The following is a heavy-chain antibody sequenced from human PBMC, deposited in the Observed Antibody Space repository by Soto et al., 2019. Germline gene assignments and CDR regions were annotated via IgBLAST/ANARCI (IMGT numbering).Heavy chain of an antibody. Sequence: SETLSLTCTVSGGSISSGGYYWSWIRQHPGKGLEWIGYIYYSGSTYYNPSLKSRVTISVDTSKNQFSLKLSSVTAADTAVYYCARSPILRGYDYFGMDVWGQGTTVTVSS. J-gene: IGHJ6*02. CDR1: GGSISSGGYY. CDR2: IYYSGST. CDR3: ARSPILRGYDYFGMDV. D-gene: IGHD3-9*01. V-gene: IGHV4-31*03.